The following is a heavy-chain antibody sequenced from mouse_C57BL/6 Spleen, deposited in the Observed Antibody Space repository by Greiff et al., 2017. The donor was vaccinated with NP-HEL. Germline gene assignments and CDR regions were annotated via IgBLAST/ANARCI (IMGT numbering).Heavy chain of an antibody. CDR3: ARQGGLRLDYYAMDY. J-gene: IGHJ4*01. V-gene: IGHV5-9*01. Sequence: EVKLVESGGGLVKPGGSLKLSCAASGFTFSSYTMSWVRQTPEKRLEWVATISGGGGNTYYPDSVKGRFTISRDNAKNTLYLQMSSLRSEDTAWYYCARQGGLRLDYYAMDYWGQGTSVTVSS. CDR2: ISGGGGNT. D-gene: IGHD2-4*01. CDR1: GFTFSSYT.